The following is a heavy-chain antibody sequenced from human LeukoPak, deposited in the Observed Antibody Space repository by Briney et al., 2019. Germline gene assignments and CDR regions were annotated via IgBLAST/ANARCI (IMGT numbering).Heavy chain of an antibody. CDR1: GFTFSSYW. J-gene: IGHJ4*02. CDR2: IKEDGSDK. D-gene: IGHD2-8*01. Sequence: GGSLRLSCAASGFTFSSYWMSWVRQAPGKGLEWVADIKEDGSDKYYVDSVKGRFTISRDNAKNSLYLQMNSLRAEDTAVYYCAKNGHYLNSWGQGTLVTVSS. CDR3: AKNGHYLNS. V-gene: IGHV3-7*01.